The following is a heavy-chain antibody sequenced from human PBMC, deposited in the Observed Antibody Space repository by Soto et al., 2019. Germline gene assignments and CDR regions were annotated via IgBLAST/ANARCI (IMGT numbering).Heavy chain of an antibody. CDR2: TSYNGST. CDR3: ARDMHAGCTHYFDP. V-gene: IGHV4-59*02. J-gene: IGHJ5*02. D-gene: IGHD6-19*01. CDR1: GGSVTSHH. Sequence: SETLSLTCFVSGGSVTSHHWRWMLQFPGQGLQWIAYTSYNGSTNYHPSLQSRVTISLDTSKDQWSLTVTAMTAADTAVYYCARDMHAGCTHYFDPGGQGTLVTVSS.